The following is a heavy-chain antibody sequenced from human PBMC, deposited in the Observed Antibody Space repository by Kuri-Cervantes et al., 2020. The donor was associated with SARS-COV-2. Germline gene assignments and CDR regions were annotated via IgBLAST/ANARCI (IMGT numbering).Heavy chain of an antibody. CDR1: GFSLSTSGVG. D-gene: IGHD1-20*01. J-gene: IGHJ4*02. CDR3: AHNSNNWNDDRPFDS. Sequence: SGPTLVKPTQTLTLTCTFSGFSLSTSGVGVAWIRQPPGKALEWLALIYWDDDRRYSPSLKNRLTVTKDTSKNQVFLTMTDVHPVDTATYYCAHNSNNWNDDRPFDSWGQGTLVTVSS. CDR2: IYWDDDR. V-gene: IGHV2-5*02.